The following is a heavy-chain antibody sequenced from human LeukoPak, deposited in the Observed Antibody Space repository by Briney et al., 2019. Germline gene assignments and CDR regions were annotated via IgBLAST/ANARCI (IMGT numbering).Heavy chain of an antibody. Sequence: GGSLRLSCVGSGFTFRSHAMSWVRQAPGKGLEWVSTISISGGTTYYADSVTGRFTISRDNSKNTLYLQMNSLRAEDTAVYYCAKLSDYWGQGTLVTVSS. CDR1: GFTFRSHA. D-gene: IGHD2/OR15-2a*01. V-gene: IGHV3-23*01. CDR3: AKLSDY. CDR2: ISISGGTT. J-gene: IGHJ4*02.